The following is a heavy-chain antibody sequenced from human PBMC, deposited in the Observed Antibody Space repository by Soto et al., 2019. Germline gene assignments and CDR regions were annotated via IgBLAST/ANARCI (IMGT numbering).Heavy chain of an antibody. D-gene: IGHD6-19*01. Sequence: DSVKVYCKASGYTFTGCYMHWVRQAPGQGLEWMGWINPNSGGTNYAQKFQGWVTMTRDTSISTAYMELSRLRSDDTAVYYCARDQAYSSGRTGYYGMDVSGQGPTVTGS. CDR3: ARDQAYSSGRTGYYGMDV. V-gene: IGHV1-2*04. CDR1: GYTFTGCY. CDR2: INPNSGGT. J-gene: IGHJ6*02.